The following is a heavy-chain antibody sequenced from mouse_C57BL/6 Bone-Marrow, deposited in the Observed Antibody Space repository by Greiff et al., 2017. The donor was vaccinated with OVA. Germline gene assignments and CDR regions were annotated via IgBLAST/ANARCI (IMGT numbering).Heavy chain of an antibody. V-gene: IGHV5-17*01. D-gene: IGHD1-1*01. CDR3: ARDGSSSYYFDY. Sequence: VQLKESGGGLVKPGGSLKLSCAASGFTFSDYGMHWVRQAPEQGLEWVAYISSGSSTIYYADTVKGRFTISRDNAKNTLFLQMTSLRSEDTAMYYCARDGSSSYYFDYWGQGTTLSVSS. CDR2: ISSGSSTI. J-gene: IGHJ2*01. CDR1: GFTFSDYG.